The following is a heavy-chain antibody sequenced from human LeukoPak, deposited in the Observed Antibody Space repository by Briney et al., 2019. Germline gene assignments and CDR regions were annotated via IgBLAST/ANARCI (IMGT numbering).Heavy chain of an antibody. V-gene: IGHV3-53*01. J-gene: IGHJ5*02. Sequence: GGSLRLSCAASRFTLRDNYMSWVRQAPGKGLEWVSVMYSGGDTYYADSVKGRFTFSRDISKNTLYLQMNGLRTEDTATYDCARGVPQVPAAGVLASWGQGTLVTVSS. D-gene: IGHD2-2*01. CDR1: RFTLRDNY. CDR3: ARGVPQVPAAGVLAS. CDR2: MYSGGDT.